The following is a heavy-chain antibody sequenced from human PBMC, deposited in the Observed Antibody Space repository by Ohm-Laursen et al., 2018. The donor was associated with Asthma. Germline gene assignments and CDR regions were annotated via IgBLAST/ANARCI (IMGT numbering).Heavy chain of an antibody. V-gene: IGHV1-24*01. CDR1: GYTLTELS. D-gene: IGHD6-19*01. CDR3: ATGGWYGSWFDP. Sequence: VSSVKVSCNVSGYTLTELSMHWVRQAPGKGLEWMGGFDPEDGETIYAQELQGRVTMTEDTSTDTAYMELSSLRSEDTAVYYCATGGWYGSWFDPWGQETLVTVSS. J-gene: IGHJ5*02. CDR2: FDPEDGET.